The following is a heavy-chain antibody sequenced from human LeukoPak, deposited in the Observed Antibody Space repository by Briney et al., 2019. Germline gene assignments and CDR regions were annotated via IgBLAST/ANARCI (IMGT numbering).Heavy chain of an antibody. CDR2: IRYDGSNK. J-gene: IGHJ6*03. CDR3: ARVAVRSSGWYGGYYMDV. V-gene: IGHV3-30*02. CDR1: GFTFSSYG. D-gene: IGHD6-19*01. Sequence: PGGSLRLSCAASGFTFSSYGMHWVRQAPGKGLEWVAFIRYDGSNKYYTDSVKGRFTISRDNSKNTLYLQMNSLRAEDTAVYYCARVAVRSSGWYGGYYMDVWGKGTTVTVSS.